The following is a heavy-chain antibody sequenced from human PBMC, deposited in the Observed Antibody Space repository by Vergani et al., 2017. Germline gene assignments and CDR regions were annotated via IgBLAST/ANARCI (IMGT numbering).Heavy chain of an antibody. CDR1: GGSISSGDYY. Sequence: QVRLQESGPGLVKPSETLSLTCTVSGGSISSGDYYWSWIRQPPGKGLEWIGYIYYSGSTYYNPSLKSRVTISVDTSKNQFSLKLSSVTAADTAVYYCASAGRWSQGYFDYWGQGTLVTVSS. D-gene: IGHD3-10*01. V-gene: IGHV4-30-4*08. CDR3: ASAGRWSQGYFDY. CDR2: IYYSGST. J-gene: IGHJ4*02.